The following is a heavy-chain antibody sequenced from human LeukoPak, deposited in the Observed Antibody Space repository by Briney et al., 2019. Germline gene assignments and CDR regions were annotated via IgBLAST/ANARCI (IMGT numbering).Heavy chain of an antibody. D-gene: IGHD2-21*02. CDR1: GYTFTSYG. CDR3: ATKKTPLYCGGDCYSGLGWFDP. V-gene: IGHV1-18*01. CDR2: IRAYNGNT. Sequence: ASVKVSCKASGYTFTSYGISWVRQAPGQGLEWMGWIRAYNGNTNYAQKFQGRVTMTRDTSISTAYMELSSLRSDDTAVYYCATKKTPLYCGGDCYSGLGWFDPWGQGTLITVSS. J-gene: IGHJ5*02.